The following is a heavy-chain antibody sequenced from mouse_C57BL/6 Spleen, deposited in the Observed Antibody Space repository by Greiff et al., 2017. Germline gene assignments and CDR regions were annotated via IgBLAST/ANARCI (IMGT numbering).Heavy chain of an antibody. CDR3: AKNGYGSSYRYYYAMDY. Sequence: VKLVESGPGLVQPSQSLSITCTVSGFSLTSYGVHWVRQPPGKGLEWLGVIWSGGSTDYNAAFISRLSISKDNSKSQVFFKMNSLQADDTAIYYCAKNGYGSSYRYYYAMDYWGQGTSVTVSS. D-gene: IGHD1-1*01. V-gene: IGHV2-4*01. J-gene: IGHJ4*01. CDR1: GFSLTSYG. CDR2: IWSGGST.